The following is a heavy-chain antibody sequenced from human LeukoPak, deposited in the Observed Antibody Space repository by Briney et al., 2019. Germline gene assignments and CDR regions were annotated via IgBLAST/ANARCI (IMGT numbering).Heavy chain of an antibody. CDR3: AGSITIFGVVITDYYYYGMDV. V-gene: IGHV1-2*02. J-gene: IGHJ6*02. CDR1: GGTFSSYA. D-gene: IGHD3-3*01. CDR2: INPNSGGT. Sequence: GASVKVSCKASGGTFSSYAISWVRQAPGQGLEWMGWINPNSGGTNYAQKFQGRVTMTRDTSISTAYMELSRLRSDDTAVYYCAGSITIFGVVITDYYYYGMDVWGQGTTVTVSS.